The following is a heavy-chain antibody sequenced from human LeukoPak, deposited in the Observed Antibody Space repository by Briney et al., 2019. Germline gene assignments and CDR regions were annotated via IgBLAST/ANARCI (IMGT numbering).Heavy chain of an antibody. CDR3: ARVNYYDRKFDP. CDR2: IYYSGST. J-gene: IGHJ5*02. V-gene: IGHV4-59*12. Sequence: SETLSLTCTVSGGSISSYYWSWIRQPPGKGLEWIGYIYYSGSTYYNPSLKSRVTISVDTSKNQFSLKLSSVTAADTAVYYCARVNYYDRKFDPWGQGTLVTVSS. CDR1: GGSISSYY. D-gene: IGHD3-22*01.